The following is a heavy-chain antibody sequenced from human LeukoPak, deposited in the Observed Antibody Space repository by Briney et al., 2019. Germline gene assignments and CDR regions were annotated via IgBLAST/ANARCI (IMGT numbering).Heavy chain of an antibody. CDR1: GYTFTNYY. V-gene: IGHV1-2*02. J-gene: IGHJ3*02. CDR3: ARDLVAAAGTGAFDI. Sequence: ASVKVSCKASGYTFTNYYMHWVRQAPGQGLEWMGWINPNSGGTNNAQKFQGRVTMTRDTSITTAYMELSSLKSDDTAVYYCARDLVAAAGTGAFDIWGQGTMVTVSS. CDR2: INPNSGGT. D-gene: IGHD6-13*01.